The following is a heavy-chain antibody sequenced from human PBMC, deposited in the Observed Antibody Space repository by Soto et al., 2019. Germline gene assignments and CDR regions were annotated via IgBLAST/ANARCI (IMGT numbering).Heavy chain of an antibody. J-gene: IGHJ4*02. Sequence: QVQLVQSGGEVKKPGASVKVSCKAVGTTYGIGWVRQAPGQGLEWMAWISLHNGDKNNAPQFQGRVTLTTDTSTGTAYMELRSLRSDDTAVYYCATDERDDCSSINGPYFAHWGQGALVTVSS. CDR2: ISLHNGDK. V-gene: IGHV1-18*04. CDR1: GTTYG. CDR3: ATDERDDCSSINGPYFAH. D-gene: IGHD2-2*01.